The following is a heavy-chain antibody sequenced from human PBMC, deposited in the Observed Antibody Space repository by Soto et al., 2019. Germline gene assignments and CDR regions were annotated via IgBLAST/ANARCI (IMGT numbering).Heavy chain of an antibody. V-gene: IGHV1-8*01. CDR3: AGLLFGEFIEPVGALYF. CDR2: MNPNSGNT. CDR1: GYTFTSYD. D-gene: IGHD3-10*01. Sequence: ASVKVSCKASGYTFTSYDINWVRQATGQGPEWMGWMNPNSGNTGYAQKFQGRVTMTRNTSISTAYMELSSLRSEDTAVYYCAGLLFGEFIEPVGALYFCGQRTIVIGSS. J-gene: IGHJ6*02.